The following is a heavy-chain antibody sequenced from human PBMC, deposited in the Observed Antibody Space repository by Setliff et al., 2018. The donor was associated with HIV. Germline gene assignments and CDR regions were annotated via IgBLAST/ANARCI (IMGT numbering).Heavy chain of an antibody. J-gene: IGHJ5*02. CDR1: GQFISDGYY. CDR2: VYHSGKT. D-gene: IGHD3-16*01. V-gene: IGHV4-38-2*02. Sequence: KPSENLSLTCTVSGQFISDGYYWGWIRQPPGKGLEWIGSVYHSGKTYYNPSLKSRVTMSADTSKNQISLMLRSMTAADTAVYYCAKHDFGEGSCFDPWGQGSLVTVSS. CDR3: AKHDFGEGSCFDP.